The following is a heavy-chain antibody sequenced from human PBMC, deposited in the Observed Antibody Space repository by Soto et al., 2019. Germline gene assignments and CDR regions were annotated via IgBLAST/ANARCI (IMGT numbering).Heavy chain of an antibody. CDR1: GFTFSNYW. CDR2: INQDGSEK. Sequence: PGGSLRLSCGASGFTFSNYWMSWVRQAPGKGLEWVANINQDGSEKYYVDSVKGRFTISRDNAKNSLYLQMNSLRAEDTALYYRAIQKFYDARKSFDYWGQGTLVTVSS. J-gene: IGHJ4*02. CDR3: AIQKFYDARKSFDY. D-gene: IGHD3-22*01. V-gene: IGHV3-7*03.